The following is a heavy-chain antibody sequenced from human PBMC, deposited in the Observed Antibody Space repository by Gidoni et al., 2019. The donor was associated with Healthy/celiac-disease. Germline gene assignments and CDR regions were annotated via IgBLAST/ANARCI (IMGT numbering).Heavy chain of an antibody. CDR3: ARGRGAFDI. CDR2: SNHSGST. V-gene: IGHV4-34*01. D-gene: IGHD3-10*01. Sequence: QVQLQPWRAGLLKPSETLSLACAVNGGSFSGYYWSWNRQPAGKGREWIGESNHSGSTNYNPSVKSRVTISVDTAKNQLCLKLSAVTAADTAVYYCARGRGAFDIWGQGTMVTVSS. J-gene: IGHJ3*02. CDR1: GGSFSGYY.